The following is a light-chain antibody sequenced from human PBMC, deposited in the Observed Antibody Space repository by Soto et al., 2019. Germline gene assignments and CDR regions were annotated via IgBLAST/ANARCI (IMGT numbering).Light chain of an antibody. Sequence: DKKMCKSPSSVSAYVGDRVTITCQASQDISNYLNWYQQKPGKAPKLLIYDASSLESGVPSRFSGTGLGTEFTLTIGSLQPDDVAPYYCQHDKCHSCPFCHGTKVDIK. CDR3: QHDKCHSCP. CDR2: DAS. CDR1: QDISNY. J-gene: IGKJ1*01. V-gene: IGKV1-5*01.